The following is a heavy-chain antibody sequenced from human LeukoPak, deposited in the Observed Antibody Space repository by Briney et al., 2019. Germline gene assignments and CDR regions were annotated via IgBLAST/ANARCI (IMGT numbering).Heavy chain of an antibody. CDR1: GGPINNYY. V-gene: IGHV4-4*09. Sequence: SETLSLTCNVSGGPINNYYWGWIRLPPGKGLEWIGYIISSGGTNYNPSLTSRVSMSIDTSKNQFSLKVTSVTAADTAVYYCARRIVAGPTNSHWFDPWGQGTLATVSS. CDR2: IISSGGT. D-gene: IGHD6-19*01. CDR3: ARRIVAGPTNSHWFDP. J-gene: IGHJ5*02.